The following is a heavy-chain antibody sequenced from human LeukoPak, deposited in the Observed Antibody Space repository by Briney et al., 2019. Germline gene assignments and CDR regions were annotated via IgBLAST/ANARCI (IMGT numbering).Heavy chain of an antibody. V-gene: IGHV3-53*04. CDR2: IYSGGST. Sequence: GGSLRLSCTAWRFTVSRNYMRCVRQAPGKGLEWGSVIYSGGSTYYADSVQGRFTISRHNSNNTLYLQMNRLRAEDTAVYYCASALSIVEDYYCYGMAVCGQGTTVTVSS. CDR1: RFTVSRNY. D-gene: IGHD3-22*01. CDR3: ASALSIVEDYYCYGMAV. J-gene: IGHJ6*02.